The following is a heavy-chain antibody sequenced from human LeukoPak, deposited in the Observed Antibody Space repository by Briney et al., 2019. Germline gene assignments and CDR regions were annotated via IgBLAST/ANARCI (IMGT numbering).Heavy chain of an antibody. V-gene: IGHV3-30*18. CDR2: ISYDGSNK. CDR1: GFTFSNYG. CDR3: AKDSVRSYYYYYGMDV. J-gene: IGHJ6*02. Sequence: GGSLRLSCAASGFTFSNYGMHWVRQAPGKGLEWVAVISYDGSNKYYADSVKGRFTISRDNSKNTLYLQMNSLRAEDTAVYYCAKDSVRSYYYYYGMDVWGQGTTVTVSS. D-gene: IGHD1-26*01.